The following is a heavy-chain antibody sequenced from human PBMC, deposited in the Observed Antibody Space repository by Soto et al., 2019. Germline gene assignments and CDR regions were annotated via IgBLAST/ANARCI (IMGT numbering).Heavy chain of an antibody. CDR3: AKLAGYCSGNSCHGDYAMDV. D-gene: IGHD2-2*01. V-gene: IGHV4-39*01. J-gene: IGHJ6*02. CDR2: IYYSENT. Sequence: QLQLQESGPGLLKPSETLSLTCSVSGGSISSRSYSWGWIRQPPGKGLEWIGTIYYSENTYYNPSLKRRATISVDTSKNQFSLKLSSVTAADTAVYYCAKLAGYCSGNSCHGDYAMDVWGQGTTVTVSS. CDR1: GGSISSRSYS.